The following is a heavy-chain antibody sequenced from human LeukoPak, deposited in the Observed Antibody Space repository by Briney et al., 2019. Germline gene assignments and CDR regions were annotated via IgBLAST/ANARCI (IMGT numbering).Heavy chain of an antibody. J-gene: IGHJ4*02. CDR2: ISSSGSTI. D-gene: IGHD1-26*01. CDR3: AKRGAEVGATVAPGDY. V-gene: IGHV3-48*03. Sequence: GGSLRLSCAASGFTFSSYEMNWVRQAPGKGPEWVSYISSSGSTIYYADSVKGRFTIFRDNSRNTLYLQMNSLRAEDTAVYYCAKRGAEVGATVAPGDYWGQGTLVTVSS. CDR1: GFTFSSYE.